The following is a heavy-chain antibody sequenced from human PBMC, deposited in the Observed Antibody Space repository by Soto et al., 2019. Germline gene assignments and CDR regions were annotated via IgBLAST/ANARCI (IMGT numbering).Heavy chain of an antibody. J-gene: IGHJ4*02. CDR2: IFHSGTT. CDR3: ARGGNTPTRTSCGVGGFDY. D-gene: IGHD2-15*01. CDR1: GASISSSY. Sequence: SSETLSLTCTVSGASISSSYWSRIRQPPGKGLEWIGYIFHSGTTNYNPSLKSRVTISVDTSKNQFSLNLSSLTTADTAVYFCARGGNTPTRTSCGVGGFDYWGQGTLVTVSS. V-gene: IGHV4-59*01.